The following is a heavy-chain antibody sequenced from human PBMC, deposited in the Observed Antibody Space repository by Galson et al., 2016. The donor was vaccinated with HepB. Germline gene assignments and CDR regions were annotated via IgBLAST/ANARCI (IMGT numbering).Heavy chain of an antibody. D-gene: IGHD2-21*02. CDR1: GFTVSTKI. J-gene: IGHJ6*02. CDR3: AGWVVTAGYDYYGLDV. Sequence: SLRLSCAASGFTVSTKIMNWVRQAPGKGLEWVAVIHRGGTTYYADSVQGRFRISRDDSKNPLFLEMNTLSAEDTAVYYCAGWVVTAGYDYYGLDVWGQGTTITVSS. CDR2: IHRGGTT. V-gene: IGHV3-53*01.